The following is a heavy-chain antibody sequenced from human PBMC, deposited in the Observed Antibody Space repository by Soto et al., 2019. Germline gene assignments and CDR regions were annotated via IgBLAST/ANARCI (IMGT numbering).Heavy chain of an antibody. CDR3: ASGPYSGSSTSLPYYSAMDV. D-gene: IGHD1-26*01. Sequence: QVQLVQSGADVKKPGASVKVSCKASGYTFAGYYMHWVRQAPGQGLEWMGWINPNSGGTNYAQKFQGRVTMTRDTSISTAYMEVNRLISDDTAVYYCASGPYSGSSTSLPYYSAMDVWGQGTTVTVSS. CDR2: INPNSGGT. V-gene: IGHV1-2*02. J-gene: IGHJ6*02. CDR1: GYTFAGYY.